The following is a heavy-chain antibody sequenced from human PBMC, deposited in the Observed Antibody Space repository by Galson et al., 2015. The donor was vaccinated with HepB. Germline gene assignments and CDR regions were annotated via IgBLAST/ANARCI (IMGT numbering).Heavy chain of an antibody. V-gene: IGHV1-69*13. J-gene: IGHJ3*02. CDR2: IIPIFGTA. Sequence: SVKVSCKASGGTFSSYAISWVRQAPGQGLEWMGGIIPIFGTANYAQKFQGRVTITADESTSTAYMELSSLRSEDTAVYYCARDQPYCGGDCEGAFDIWGQGTMVTVSS. CDR1: GGTFSSYA. CDR3: ARDQPYCGGDCEGAFDI. D-gene: IGHD2-21*02.